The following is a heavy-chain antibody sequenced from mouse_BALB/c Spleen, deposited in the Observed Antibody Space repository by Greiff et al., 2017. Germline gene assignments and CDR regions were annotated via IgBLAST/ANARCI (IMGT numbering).Heavy chain of an antibody. CDR1: GFTFSSYG. CDR3: AREGAMDY. CDR2: ISSGGSYT. J-gene: IGHJ4*01. Sequence: EVQRVESGGGLVKPGGSLKLSCAASGFTFSSYGMSWVRQTPDKRLEWVATISSGGSYTYYPDSVKGRFTISRDNAKNTLYLQMSSLKSEDTAMYYCAREGAMDYWGQGTSVTVSS. V-gene: IGHV5-6*01.